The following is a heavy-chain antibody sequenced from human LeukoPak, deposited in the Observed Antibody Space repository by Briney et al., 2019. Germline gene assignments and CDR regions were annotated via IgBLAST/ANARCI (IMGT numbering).Heavy chain of an antibody. CDR1: GFTFSSYA. CDR2: ISGSGGST. CDR3: AKGAAEFRYFQH. J-gene: IGHJ1*01. Sequence: GGSLRLSCAASGFTFSSYAINWVRQAPGKGLEWVSAISGSGGSTYYADSVKGRFTISRDNSKNTLYLQMNSLRAEDTAVYYCAKGAAEFRYFQHWGQGTLVTVSS. D-gene: IGHD3-10*01. V-gene: IGHV3-23*01.